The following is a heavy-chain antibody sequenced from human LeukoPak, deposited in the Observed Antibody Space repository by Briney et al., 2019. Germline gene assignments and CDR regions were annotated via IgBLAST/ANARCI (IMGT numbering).Heavy chain of an antibody. V-gene: IGHV3-7*01. Sequence: GGSLRLSCAASGYSLNNHDINWVRQAPGKGLEWVANIKQDGSEKYYVDSVKGRFTISRDNAKNSLFLQMNSLRAEDTAVYYCARDKIVGATYFDYWGQGTLVTVSS. J-gene: IGHJ4*02. D-gene: IGHD1-26*01. CDR3: ARDKIVGATYFDY. CDR1: GYSLNNHD. CDR2: IKQDGSEK.